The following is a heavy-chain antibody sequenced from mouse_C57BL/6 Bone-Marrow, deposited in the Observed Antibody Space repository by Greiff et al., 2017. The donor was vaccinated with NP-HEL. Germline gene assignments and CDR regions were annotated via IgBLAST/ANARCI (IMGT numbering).Heavy chain of an antibody. CDR3: ALYGYDEGHAMDY. D-gene: IGHD2-2*01. Sequence: QVQLQQPGAELVRPGSSVKLSCKASGYTFTSYWMDWVKQRPGQGLEWIGNIYPSDSETHYNQKFKDKATLTVDKSSSTAYMQLSSLTSEDSAVYYCALYGYDEGHAMDYWGQGTSVTVSS. CDR1: GYTFTSYW. CDR2: IYPSDSET. V-gene: IGHV1-61*01. J-gene: IGHJ4*01.